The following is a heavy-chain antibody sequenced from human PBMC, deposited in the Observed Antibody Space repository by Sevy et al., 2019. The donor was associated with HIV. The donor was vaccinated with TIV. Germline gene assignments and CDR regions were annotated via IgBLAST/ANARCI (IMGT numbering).Heavy chain of an antibody. J-gene: IGHJ6*02. Sequence: ASVKVSCKASGGTFSSYAISWVRQAPGQGLEWMGGIIPIFGTANYAQKFQGRVTITADESTSTAYMELSSLRSEDTAVYYCAILRVRWNDKGDGMDVWGQGTTVTVSS. CDR2: IIPIFGTA. CDR3: AILRVRWNDKGDGMDV. D-gene: IGHD1-1*01. V-gene: IGHV1-69*13. CDR1: GGTFSSYA.